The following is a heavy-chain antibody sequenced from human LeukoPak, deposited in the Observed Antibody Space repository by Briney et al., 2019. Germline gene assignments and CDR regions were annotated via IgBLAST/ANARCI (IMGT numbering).Heavy chain of an antibody. D-gene: IGHD3-22*01. V-gene: IGHV3-20*04. Sequence: PGGSLRLSCAGSGFTLSGYWMSWVRQAPGKGLEWVSGINWNGGSTGYADSVKGRFTISRDNAKNSLYLQMNSLRAEDTALYYCARDWGYYYDSSRYYRRAPFDYWGQGTLVTVSS. J-gene: IGHJ4*02. CDR2: INWNGGST. CDR3: ARDWGYYYDSSRYYRRAPFDY. CDR1: GFTLSGYW.